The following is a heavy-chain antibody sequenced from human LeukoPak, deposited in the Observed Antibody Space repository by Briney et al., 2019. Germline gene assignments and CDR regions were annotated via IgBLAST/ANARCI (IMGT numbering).Heavy chain of an antibody. V-gene: IGHV3-30*18. CDR2: ISYDGSNK. J-gene: IGHJ4*02. CDR3: AKDKVDTAMDY. CDR1: GFTFSSYG. D-gene: IGHD5-18*01. Sequence: GRSLRLSCAASGFTFSSYGMHWVRQAPGKGLEWVAVISYDGSNKYYADSVKGRFTISRDNSKNTLYLQMNSLRAEDTAVYYCAKDKVDTAMDYWGQGTLVTVSS.